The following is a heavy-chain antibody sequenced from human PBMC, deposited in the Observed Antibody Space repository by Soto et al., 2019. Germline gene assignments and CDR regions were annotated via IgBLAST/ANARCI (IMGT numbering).Heavy chain of an antibody. J-gene: IGHJ3*01. D-gene: IGHD2-15*01. Sequence: WARQTTGKGLEWVSGIRGSGGSTDYADSVKGRFTISRDNSKNTLYLQMNSLRAEDTAVYYCAKDLLGGGFYVSGSRYAYDLWGQGTIVTVSS. V-gene: IGHV3-23*01. CDR3: AKDLLGGGFYVSGSRYAYDL. CDR2: IRGSGGST.